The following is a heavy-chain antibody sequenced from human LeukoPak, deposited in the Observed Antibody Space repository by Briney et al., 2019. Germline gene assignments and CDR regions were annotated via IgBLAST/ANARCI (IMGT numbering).Heavy chain of an antibody. CDR2: IYYSGST. Sequence: SETLSLTCTVSGGSISSYYWSWIRQPPGKGLEGIGYIYYSGSTNYNPSLKSRVTISVDTSKNQFSLKLSPVTAADTAVYYCARRDMIVGGFDYWGQGTLVTVSS. V-gene: IGHV4-59*08. CDR1: GGSISSYY. D-gene: IGHD3-22*01. CDR3: ARRDMIVGGFDY. J-gene: IGHJ4*02.